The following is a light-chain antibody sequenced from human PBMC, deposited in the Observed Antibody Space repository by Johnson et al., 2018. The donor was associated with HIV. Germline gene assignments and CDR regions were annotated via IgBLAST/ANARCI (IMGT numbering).Light chain of an antibody. V-gene: IGLV1-51*02. CDR1: TSNIGNYF. CDR3: GTWNSSLSAHNYV. Sequence: QSVLTQPPSVSAAPGQKVTISCSGSTSNIGNYFVCWYQQLPGTAPKLLIYENTKRPSGIPDRFSGSKSGTAATLGITGLQTGDEAAYYCGTWNSSLSAHNYVFGNGTKVTVL. CDR2: ENT. J-gene: IGLJ1*01.